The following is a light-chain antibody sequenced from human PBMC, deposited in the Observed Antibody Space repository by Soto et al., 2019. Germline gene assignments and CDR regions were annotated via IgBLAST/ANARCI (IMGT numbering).Light chain of an antibody. CDR3: QQYHSYWT. Sequence: QSPSTLSGSVGYRVTITCRASQTISSWLAWYQQKPGKAPKLLIYKASTLKSGVPSRFSGSGSGTEFTLTISSLQTDDFSTYYCQQYHSYWTFGQGTKVDIK. J-gene: IGKJ1*01. CDR1: QTISSW. CDR2: KAS. V-gene: IGKV1-5*03.